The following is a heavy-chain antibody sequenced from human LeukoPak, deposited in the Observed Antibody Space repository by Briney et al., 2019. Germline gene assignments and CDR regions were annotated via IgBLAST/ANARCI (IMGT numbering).Heavy chain of an antibody. V-gene: IGHV3-23*01. CDR1: GFTFSSYG. CDR2: ISGSGGST. Sequence: GSLRLSCAASGFTFSSYGMSWVRQAPGKGLEWVSVISGSGGSTFYADSVKGRFTISRDNAYNSLYLQMITLRAEDTAVYYCTTGRTFDYWGQGTLVTVSS. CDR3: TTGRTFDY. J-gene: IGHJ4*02.